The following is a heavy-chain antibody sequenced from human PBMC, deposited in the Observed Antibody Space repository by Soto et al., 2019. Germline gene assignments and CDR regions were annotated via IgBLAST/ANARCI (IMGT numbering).Heavy chain of an antibody. V-gene: IGHV4-39*01. CDR3: ARVFGEDGSGYYYYYMDV. D-gene: IGHD3-10*02. Sequence: SETLSLTCTVSGGSISSSSYYWGWIRQPPGKGLEWIGSIYYSGSTYYNPSLKSRVTISVDTSKNQFSLKLSSVTAADTAVYYCARVFGEDGSGYYYYYMDVWGKGTTVTVSS. J-gene: IGHJ6*03. CDR1: GGSISSSSYY. CDR2: IYYSGST.